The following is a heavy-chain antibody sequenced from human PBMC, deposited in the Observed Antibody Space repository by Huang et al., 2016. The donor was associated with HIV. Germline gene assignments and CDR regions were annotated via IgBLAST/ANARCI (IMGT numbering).Heavy chain of an antibody. CDR1: NGSFSGYY. CDR3: GSSPGMGMVADGWVVH. CDR2: VNHVGNT. J-gene: IGHJ4*01. D-gene: IGHD1-1*01. Sequence: QVQLKQWGAGLLKPSETLSLTCAVYNGSFSGYYWTWIRLPPGKGLEWIGQVNHVGNTNFNPSLVSRVSMSVDASKNQFSLHLTSATAADSATYYCGSSPGMGMVADGWVVHWGHGNQVTVSS. V-gene: IGHV4-34*02.